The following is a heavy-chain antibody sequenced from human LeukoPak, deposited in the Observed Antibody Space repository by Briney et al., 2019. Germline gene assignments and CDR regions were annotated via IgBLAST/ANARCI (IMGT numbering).Heavy chain of an antibody. CDR2: ISGSGGST. D-gene: IGHD6-19*01. Sequence: GGSLRLSCAASGFTFSSYAMHWVRQAPGKGLEWVSAISGSGGSTYYADSVKGRFTISRDNSKNTPYLQMNSLRAEDTAVYYCAKEPGAVAGTLNNWFDPWGQGTLVTVSS. V-gene: IGHV3-23*01. CDR3: AKEPGAVAGTLNNWFDP. J-gene: IGHJ5*02. CDR1: GFTFSSYA.